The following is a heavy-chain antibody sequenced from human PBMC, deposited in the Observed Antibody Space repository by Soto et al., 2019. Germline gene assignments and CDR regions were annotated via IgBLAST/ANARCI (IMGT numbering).Heavy chain of an antibody. J-gene: IGHJ4*02. V-gene: IGHV4-39*01. D-gene: IGHD3-9*01. CDR1: GGFSNSSSYY. Sequence: SESLSLTCTVSGGFSNSSSYYLGWIRQPPGKGLEWIGSIYYSGRTYYKPSLKSRVTISVDTSKNQFSLKMSSVTAADTAVYYCARPASGDDILTGFDFWGQETLVTVSS. CDR2: IYYSGRT. CDR3: ARPASGDDILTGFDF.